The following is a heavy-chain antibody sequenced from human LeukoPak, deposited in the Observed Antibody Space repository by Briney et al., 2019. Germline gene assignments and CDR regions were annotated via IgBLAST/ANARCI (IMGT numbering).Heavy chain of an antibody. J-gene: IGHJ4*02. CDR3: ARDAHFSSSWYDFDY. CDR2: ISSSSSTI. CDR1: GFTFSSYR. D-gene: IGHD6-13*01. Sequence: GGSLRLSCAASGFTFSSYRMNWVRQAPGKGLEWVSYISSSSSTIYYADSVKGRFTISRDNAKNSLYLQMNSLRAEDTAVYYCARDAHFSSSWYDFDYWGQGTLVTVSS. V-gene: IGHV3-48*01.